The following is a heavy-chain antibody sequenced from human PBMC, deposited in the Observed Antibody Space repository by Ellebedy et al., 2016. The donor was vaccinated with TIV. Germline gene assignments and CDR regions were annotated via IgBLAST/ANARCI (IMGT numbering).Heavy chain of an antibody. Sequence: SQTLSLTCAISGDRVSSHNAAWTWIRQSPSRGLEWLGRTYYRSKWYNASAVSVKRRLTINPDTSKHQFSLQLNSVTPEDIAVYYCARDLSLGPLPLDIWGQGTMVTVSS. CDR3: ARDLSLGPLPLDI. D-gene: IGHD3-16*02. CDR2: TYYRSKWYN. J-gene: IGHJ3*02. CDR1: GDRVSSHNAA. V-gene: IGHV6-1*01.